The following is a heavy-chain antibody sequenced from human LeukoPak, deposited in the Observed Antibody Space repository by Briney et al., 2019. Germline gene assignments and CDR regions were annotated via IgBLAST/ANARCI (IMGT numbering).Heavy chain of an antibody. Sequence: GGSLRLSCAASGFTFSSYGMHWVRQAPGKGLEWVAVISYDGSNKYYADSVKGRFTISRDNAANSLYLQVNSLRAEDSAVYYCASTFPYCTSGTCALGGQGALVTVSS. CDR1: GFTFSSYG. V-gene: IGHV3-30*03. D-gene: IGHD2-15*01. CDR3: ASTFPYCTSGTCAL. CDR2: ISYDGSNK. J-gene: IGHJ4*02.